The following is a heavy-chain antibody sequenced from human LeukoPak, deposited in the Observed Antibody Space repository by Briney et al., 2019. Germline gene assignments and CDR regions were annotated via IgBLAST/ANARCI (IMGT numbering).Heavy chain of an antibody. V-gene: IGHV4-61*02. CDR1: GGSISSSDYF. CDR2: VNSRGST. J-gene: IGHJ5*02. CDR3: ARYRLGWFDP. D-gene: IGHD6-25*01. Sequence: SETLSLTCTASGGSISSSDYFWSWIRQPAGKGLEWIGRVNSRGSTNYNPSLKSRVTLSVDTSKNQFSLKLTSVTVADTAVYYCARYRLGWFDPWGQGTLVTVSS.